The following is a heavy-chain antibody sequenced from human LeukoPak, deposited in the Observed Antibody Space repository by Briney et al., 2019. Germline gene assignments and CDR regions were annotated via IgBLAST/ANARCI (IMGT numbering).Heavy chain of an antibody. V-gene: IGHV3-33*01. CDR2: IWNDGSNE. CDR1: GFTFNKYG. J-gene: IGHJ5*01. Sequence: GGSLRLSCVASGFTFNKYGIHWVRQAPGKGLEWVAVIWNDGSNEYYADSVKGRLAISRDNDKSTVNLQMNSLRAEDTAVYYCARDGSGLAVRGWFDFWGQGTPVTVSS. CDR3: ARDGSGLAVRGWFDF. D-gene: IGHD3-10*01.